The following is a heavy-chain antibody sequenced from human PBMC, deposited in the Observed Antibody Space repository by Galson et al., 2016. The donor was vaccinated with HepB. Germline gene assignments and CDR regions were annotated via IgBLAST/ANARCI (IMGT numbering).Heavy chain of an antibody. CDR2: ITGDRANA. V-gene: IGHV3-43*01. D-gene: IGHD4-23*01. Sequence: SLRLSCAASGFTFGIYTMHWIRQAPGEGLQWVSLITGDRANAYYADSVKGRFTISRDNRKNSLYLQMNSLRTEDTALYYCAKDHGGYSGFDYWGQGTLVTVSS. CDR3: AKDHGGYSGFDY. J-gene: IGHJ4*02. CDR1: GFTFGIYT.